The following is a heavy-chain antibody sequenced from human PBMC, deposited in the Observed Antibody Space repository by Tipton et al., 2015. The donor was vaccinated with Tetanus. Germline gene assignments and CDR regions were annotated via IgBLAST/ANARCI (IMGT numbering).Heavy chain of an antibody. CDR2: ISGSGGST. CDR1: GFTFDDYA. Sequence: SLRLSCAASGFTFDDYAMSWVRQAPGKGLEWVSAISGSGGSTYYADSVKGRFTISRDNSKNTLYLQMNSLRAEDTAVYYCAKDPIPIAAVVTHFDYWGQGTLVTVSS. J-gene: IGHJ4*02. V-gene: IGHV3-23*01. D-gene: IGHD6-13*01. CDR3: AKDPIPIAAVVTHFDY.